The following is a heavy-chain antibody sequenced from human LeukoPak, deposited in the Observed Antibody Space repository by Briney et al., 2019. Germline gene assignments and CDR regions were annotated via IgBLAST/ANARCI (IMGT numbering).Heavy chain of an antibody. J-gene: IGHJ4*02. D-gene: IGHD7-27*01. CDR3: ARDNWGSLDY. CDR1: GGSVSSGSHP. V-gene: IGHV4-61*01. CDR2: SSNSGCT. Sequence: PSETLSLTCAVSGGSVSSGSHPWSWIRQPPGKGLEWIGYSSNSGCTNCSPSLKSRVTISVDTSKNQFSPKLTSVTAADTAVYYCARDNWGSLDYWGQGILVTVSS.